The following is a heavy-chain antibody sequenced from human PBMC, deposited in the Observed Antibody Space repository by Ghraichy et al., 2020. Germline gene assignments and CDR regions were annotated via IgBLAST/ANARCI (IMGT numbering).Heavy chain of an antibody. V-gene: IGHV3-48*02. CDR2: ISSRSSTI. CDR3: ARDILGHCPGGICYPFNH. D-gene: IGHD2-8*02. CDR1: GFTFSDYS. Sequence: GGSLRLSCTGSGFTFSDYSLSWVRQAPGKGLEWISYISSRSSTIYYADSVKGRFTVSRDNAKDSLYLQLDSLRDDDTAVYYCARDILGHCPGGICYPFNHWGQGVLVAVSS. J-gene: IGHJ4*02.